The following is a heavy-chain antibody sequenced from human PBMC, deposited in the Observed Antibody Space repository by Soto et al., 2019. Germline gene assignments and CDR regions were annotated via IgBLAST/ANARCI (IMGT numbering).Heavy chain of an antibody. V-gene: IGHV3-23*01. J-gene: IGHJ6*02. CDR3: AKFQYFTVFWSGYYMDYYYYGMDV. D-gene: IGHD3-3*01. Sequence: PGGSLRLSCAASGFTFSSYAMSWVRQAPGKGLEWVSAISGSGGSTYYADSVKGRFTISRDNSKNTLYQQMNSLRAEDTTVYYCAKFQYFTVFWSGYYMDYYYYGMDVWGQGTTVTVPS. CDR1: GFTFSSYA. CDR2: ISGSGGST.